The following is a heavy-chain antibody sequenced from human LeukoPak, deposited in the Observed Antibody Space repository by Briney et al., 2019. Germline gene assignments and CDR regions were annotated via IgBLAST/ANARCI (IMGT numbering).Heavy chain of an antibody. CDR1: GGSFSGYY. CDR2: INHSGST. J-gene: IGHJ6*03. V-gene: IGHV4-34*01. CDR3: ARARPHLYYYYYMDV. Sequence: SETLSLTCAVYGGSFSGYYWSWIRQPPGKGLEWIGEINHSGSTNYNPSLKSRVTISVDTSKNQFSLKLSSVTAADTAVYYCARARPHLYYYYYMDVWGKGTTVTVSS.